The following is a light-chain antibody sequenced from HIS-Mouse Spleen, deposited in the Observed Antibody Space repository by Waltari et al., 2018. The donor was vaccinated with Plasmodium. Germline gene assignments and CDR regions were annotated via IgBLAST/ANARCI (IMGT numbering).Light chain of an antibody. J-gene: IGKJ5*01. CDR1: QGISSA. V-gene: IGKV1-13*02. Sequence: AIQLTQSPSSLSASVGDRVTITCRASQGISSALAWYQQKPGKAPKLLIYDASSLESGVPSRFSGSGSWTDFTLTISSLQPEDCATYYCQQFNSYPQGTFGQGTRLEIK. CDR3: QQFNSYPQGT. CDR2: DAS.